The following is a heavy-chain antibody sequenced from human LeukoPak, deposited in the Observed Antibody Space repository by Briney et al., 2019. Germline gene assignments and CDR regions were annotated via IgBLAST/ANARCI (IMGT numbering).Heavy chain of an antibody. D-gene: IGHD3-10*01. CDR2: IKQDGSEN. CDR3: ASTLVWFGELPPSHYGMDV. CDR1: GFTFSSYW. V-gene: IGHV3-7*01. J-gene: IGHJ6*02. Sequence: GGSLRLSCAASGFTFSSYWMSWVRQAPGKGLEWVANIKQDGSENYYVDSVKGRFTISRDNAKNSLYLQMNSLRAEDTAVYYCASTLVWFGELPPSHYGMDVWGQGTTVTVSS.